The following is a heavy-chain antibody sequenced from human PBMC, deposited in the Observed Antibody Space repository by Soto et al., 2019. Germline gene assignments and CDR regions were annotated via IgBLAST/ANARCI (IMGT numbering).Heavy chain of an antibody. Sequence: QVQLQESGPGLVKPSETLSLTCTVSGGSISSYYWSWIRQPPGKGLEWIGYIYYSGSTNYNPSPKSRVTMSVDTSKNQFSLKLSSVTAADTAVYYCARGTYYDFWSGYYTGSYYYMDVWGKGTTVTVSS. D-gene: IGHD3-3*01. J-gene: IGHJ6*03. CDR1: GGSISSYY. CDR2: IYYSGST. V-gene: IGHV4-59*08. CDR3: ARGTYYDFWSGYYTGSYYYMDV.